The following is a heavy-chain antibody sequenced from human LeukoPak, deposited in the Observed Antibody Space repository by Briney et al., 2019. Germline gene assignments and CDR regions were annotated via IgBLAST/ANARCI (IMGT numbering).Heavy chain of an antibody. Sequence: GGSLRLSCAASGFTFSSFGMNWVRQAPGKGLEWVASISGSGGSTYYADSVKGRFTISRDNSKNTLYLQMNSLRAEDTAVYYCAKRSGWELLPGEQYYYYYMDVWGKGTRVTVSS. D-gene: IGHD1-26*01. CDR1: GFTFSSFG. CDR3: AKRSGWELLPGEQYYYYYMDV. CDR2: ISGSGGST. J-gene: IGHJ6*03. V-gene: IGHV3-23*01.